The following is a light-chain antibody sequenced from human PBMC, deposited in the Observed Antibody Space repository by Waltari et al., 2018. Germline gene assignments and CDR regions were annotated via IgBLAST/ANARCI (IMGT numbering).Light chain of an antibody. CDR3: QQSLITPPIT. J-gene: IGKJ5*01. V-gene: IGKV1-39*01. CDR1: QSISNY. CDR2: AAS. Sequence: DIQMTQSPSSLSASVGDTVAITCRASQSISNYLNWYQQKPGQAPKLLIYAASSLQSGVSSRVSGSGSGTDFTLTISRLQPEYFATYYCQQSLITPPITFGQGTRLDIK.